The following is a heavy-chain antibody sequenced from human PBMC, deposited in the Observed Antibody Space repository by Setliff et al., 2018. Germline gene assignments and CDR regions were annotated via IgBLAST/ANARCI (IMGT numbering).Heavy chain of an antibody. CDR2: IYYSGIT. CDR3: ARDRGRGWFGGMDV. J-gene: IGHJ6*02. V-gene: IGHV4-39*02. Sequence: SETLSLTCTVSGDSITSTSYYWGWIRQPPGKGLEWIGRIYYSGITYYSPSLKSRVAISVDTSKNQFSLKVRSVTAADTAVYYCARDRGRGWFGGMDVWGQGTTVTVSS. CDR1: GDSITSTSYY. D-gene: IGHD3-10*01.